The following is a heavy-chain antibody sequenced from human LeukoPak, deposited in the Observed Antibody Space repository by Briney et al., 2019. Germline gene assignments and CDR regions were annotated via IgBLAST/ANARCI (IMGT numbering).Heavy chain of an antibody. J-gene: IGHJ5*02. D-gene: IGHD1-26*01. CDR2: ISGTGGST. V-gene: IGHV3-23*01. CDR1: GFTFSTYA. Sequence: GGSLRLSCAASGFTFSTYAMTWVRQAPGKGLEWVSLISGTGGSTYYADSVKGRFTISRHNSKNTLYLQMNSLIAEDTAVYYCAKDYEPLVGVHRWGDWFDPWGQGTLVTVSS. CDR3: AKDYEPLVGVHRWGDWFDP.